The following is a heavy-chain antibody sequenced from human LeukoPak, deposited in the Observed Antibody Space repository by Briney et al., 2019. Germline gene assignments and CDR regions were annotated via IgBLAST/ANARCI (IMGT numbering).Heavy chain of an antibody. V-gene: IGHV3-23*01. CDR3: ARSYCDFWSGYWHFDY. D-gene: IGHD3-3*01. Sequence: GGSLRLSCAASGFTFSSYAMSWVRQAPGKGLEWVSAISGSGGSTYYADSVKGRFTISRDNSKNTLYVQMNSLRVEDTAVYYCARSYCDFWSGYWHFDYWGQGTLVTVSS. CDR2: ISGSGGST. CDR1: GFTFSSYA. J-gene: IGHJ4*02.